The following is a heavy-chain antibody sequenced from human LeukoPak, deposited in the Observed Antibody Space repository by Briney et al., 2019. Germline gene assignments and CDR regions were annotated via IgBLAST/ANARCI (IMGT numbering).Heavy chain of an antibody. CDR1: GESVSNGNYY. Sequence: PSETLSLTCTVSGESVSNGNYYWSWLRQPPGKALEWIGYIYYTGNTYYNPSLEGRVTISVDTSRNHFSVKLSSVTAADTAVYYCARSQNYYGSGDYWSQGTLVTVSS. CDR2: IYYTGNT. D-gene: IGHD3-10*01. J-gene: IGHJ4*02. V-gene: IGHV4-61*03. CDR3: ARSQNYYGSGDY.